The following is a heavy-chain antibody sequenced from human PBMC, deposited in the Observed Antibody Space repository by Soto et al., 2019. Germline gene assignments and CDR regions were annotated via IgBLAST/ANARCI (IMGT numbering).Heavy chain of an antibody. V-gene: IGHV3-33*01. J-gene: IGHJ3*02. CDR2: IWYDGSNK. D-gene: IGHD1-26*01. Sequence: PGGSLRLSCAASGFTFSSYGMHWVRQAPGKVLEWVAVIWYDGSNKYYADSVKGRFTISRDNSKNTLYLQMNSLRAEDTAVYYYARGRWRGSELLEDDFDIRGQRTMVSVSS. CDR1: GFTFSSYG. CDR3: ARGRWRGSELLEDDFDI.